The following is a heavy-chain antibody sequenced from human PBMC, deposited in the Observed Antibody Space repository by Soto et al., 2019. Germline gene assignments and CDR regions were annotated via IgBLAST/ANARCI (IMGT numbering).Heavy chain of an antibody. V-gene: IGHV4-59*01. CDR2: IYSSGIT. D-gene: IGHD6-13*01. Sequence: WTWFRQPPGKGLEWIAYIYSSGITSYNPSLKSRVTISIDTSKNQFSLNVNSVTAADTAVYYCARVTSSPHSGYFDYWGQGALITV. CDR3: ARVTSSPHSGYFDY. J-gene: IGHJ4*02.